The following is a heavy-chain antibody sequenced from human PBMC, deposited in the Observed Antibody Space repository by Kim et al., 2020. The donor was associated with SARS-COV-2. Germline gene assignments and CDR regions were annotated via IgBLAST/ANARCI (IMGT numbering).Heavy chain of an antibody. V-gene: IGHV1-69*13. D-gene: IGHD4-17*01. CDR1: GGTFSSYA. Sequence: SVKVSCKASGGTFSSYAISWVRQAPGQGLEWMGGIIPIFGTANYAQKFQGRVTITADESTSTAYMELSSLRSEDTAVYYCARDRGDYGDYDHYYYGMDVWGQGTTVTVSS. CDR3: ARDRGDYGDYDHYYYGMDV. J-gene: IGHJ6*02. CDR2: IIPIFGTA.